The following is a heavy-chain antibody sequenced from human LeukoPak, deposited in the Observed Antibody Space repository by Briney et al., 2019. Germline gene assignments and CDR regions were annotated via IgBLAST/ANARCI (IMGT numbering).Heavy chain of an antibody. J-gene: IGHJ4*02. V-gene: IGHV1-69*04. Sequence: SVKVSCKASGGTFSKYAISWVRQAPGQGLEWMGRFIPILGIADYAQKFRGRVAMTADKTTSTAYMELSSLRSEDTAVFYCARDDFPSGPDWGQGTLVTVSS. D-gene: IGHD2-21*02. CDR1: GGTFSKYA. CDR3: ARDDFPSGPD. CDR2: FIPILGIA.